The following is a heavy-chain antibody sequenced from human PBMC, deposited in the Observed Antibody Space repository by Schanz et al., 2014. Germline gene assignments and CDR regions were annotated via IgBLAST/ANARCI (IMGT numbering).Heavy chain of an antibody. CDR1: GFTFSSFS. V-gene: IGHV3-66*01. CDR2: IYSDGRT. CDR3: AKRCSSTSCSHGAFDI. D-gene: IGHD2-2*01. J-gene: IGHJ3*02. Sequence: QLVESGGGLVQPGGSLRLSCEASGFTFSSFSMNWVRQAPGKGLEWVSVIYSDGRTYYGDSVKGRFTISRDNSKNTLYLQMNSLRDEDTAMYYCAKRCSSTSCSHGAFDIWGQGTVVTVSS.